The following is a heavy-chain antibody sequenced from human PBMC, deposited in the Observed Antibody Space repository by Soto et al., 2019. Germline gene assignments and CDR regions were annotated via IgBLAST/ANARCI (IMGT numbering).Heavy chain of an antibody. J-gene: IGHJ3*02. V-gene: IGHV1-46*01. CDR3: ARGYQWKDAFDI. D-gene: IGHD6-19*01. Sequence: ASVKVSCKASGYTFTTYYVHWVRQAPGQGLEGMGIVNPSAGNTDYARTFRGRVTMSRDTSTSTVYMELSSLRSEDTAVHFCARGYQWKDAFDIWGQGTMVTVSS. CDR2: VNPSAGNT. CDR1: GYTFTTYY.